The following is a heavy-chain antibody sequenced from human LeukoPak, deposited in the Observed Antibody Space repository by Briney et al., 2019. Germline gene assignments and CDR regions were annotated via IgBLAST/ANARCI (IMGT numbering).Heavy chain of an antibody. CDR3: ARRDSPARAFDI. J-gene: IGHJ3*02. CDR2: IIPIFGTA. V-gene: IGHV1-69*01. CDR1: RGTFISYA. Sequence: SVKVSCXASRGTFISYAISWVRQAPGQGLEWMGVIIPIFGTANYAQKFQGRVTITADESTSTAYLELSSLRSEDTAVYYCARRDSPARAFDIWGQGTMVTVSS. D-gene: IGHD3-22*01.